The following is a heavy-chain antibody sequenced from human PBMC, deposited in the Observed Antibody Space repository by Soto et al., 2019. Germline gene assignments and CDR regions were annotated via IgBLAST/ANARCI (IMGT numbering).Heavy chain of an antibody. D-gene: IGHD3-22*01. J-gene: IGHJ6*02. Sequence: GGSLRLSCAASGFTFSSYGMHWVRQAPGKGLEWVAVISYDGSNKYYADSVKGRFTISRDNSKNTLYLQMNSLRAEDTAVYYCANPWDYDGFYYYYGMDVWGQGTTVTVSS. CDR3: ANPWDYDGFYYYYGMDV. CDR1: GFTFSSYG. CDR2: ISYDGSNK. V-gene: IGHV3-30*18.